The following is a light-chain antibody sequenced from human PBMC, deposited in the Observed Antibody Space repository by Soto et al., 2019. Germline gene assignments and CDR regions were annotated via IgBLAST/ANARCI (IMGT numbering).Light chain of an antibody. V-gene: IGLV4-69*01. J-gene: IGLJ2*01. CDR2: LDSDGSH. CDR3: QTWGTGINVV. Sequence: QLVLTQSPSASASLGASVKLTCTLSSVHSSYAIAWHQQQPEKGPRYLMKLDSDGSHTKGDAIPDRFSGSSSGAERYLTISSLQSEDEADYYCQTWGTGINVVFGGGTKLTVL. CDR1: SVHSSYA.